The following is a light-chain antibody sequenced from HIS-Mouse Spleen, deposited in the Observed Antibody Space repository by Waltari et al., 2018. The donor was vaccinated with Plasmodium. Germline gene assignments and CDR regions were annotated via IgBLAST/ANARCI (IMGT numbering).Light chain of an antibody. CDR3: SSYTSSSTLDWV. V-gene: IGLV2-14*03. Sequence: QSALTQPASVSGSPGQSITISCTGTSSDVGGYNYVSWYQQHPGKAPKLMIYDVSNRPSVVSNRCSGSKSGNTASLTISGLQAEDEADYYCSSYTSSSTLDWVFGGGTKLTVL. J-gene: IGLJ3*02. CDR2: DVS. CDR1: SSDVGGYNY.